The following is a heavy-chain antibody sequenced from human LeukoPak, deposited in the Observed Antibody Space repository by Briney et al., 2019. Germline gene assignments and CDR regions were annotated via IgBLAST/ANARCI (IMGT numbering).Heavy chain of an antibody. CDR1: GFTFSSYG. Sequence: GGSLRLSCAASGFTFSSYGMHWVRQAPGKGLEWVAVIWYDGSNKYYADSVKGRFTISRDNSKNTLYLQMNSLRAEDTAVYYCARVQRRGRGDFDYWGQGTLVTVPS. V-gene: IGHV3-33*01. J-gene: IGHJ4*02. CDR3: ARVQRRGRGDFDY. D-gene: IGHD6-25*01. CDR2: IWYDGSNK.